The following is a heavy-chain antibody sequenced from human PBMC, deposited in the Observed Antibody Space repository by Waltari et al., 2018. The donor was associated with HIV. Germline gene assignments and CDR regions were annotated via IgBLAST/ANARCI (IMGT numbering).Heavy chain of an antibody. V-gene: IGHV4-31*03. CDR1: GGSISSGGSY. CDR3: ARGLTTVTGNWFDP. Sequence: QVQLQESGPGLVKPSQTLSLTCTVSGGSISSGGSYWSWIRQHPGKGLEWIAYIYYSGSTYKKPSLKSRITISVDTSRNQFSLKVNSVTAADTAVYYCARGLTTVTGNWFDPWGQGTLVTVSS. J-gene: IGHJ5*02. CDR2: IYYSGST. D-gene: IGHD4-17*01.